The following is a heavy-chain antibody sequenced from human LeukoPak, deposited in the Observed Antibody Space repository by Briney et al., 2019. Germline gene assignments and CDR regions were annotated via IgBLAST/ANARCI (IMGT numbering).Heavy chain of an antibody. J-gene: IGHJ5*02. CDR2: IYYSGST. CDR3: ARDKRLTVRGVITSRVWFDP. D-gene: IGHD3-10*01. Sequence: PSETLSLTCTVSGGSTSSGGYYWSWIRQHPGKGLEWIGYIYYSGSTYYNPSLKSRVTISVDTSKNQFSLKLSSVTAADTAVYFCARDKRLTVRGVITSRVWFDPWGQGTLVTVSS. V-gene: IGHV4-31*03. CDR1: GGSTSSGGYY.